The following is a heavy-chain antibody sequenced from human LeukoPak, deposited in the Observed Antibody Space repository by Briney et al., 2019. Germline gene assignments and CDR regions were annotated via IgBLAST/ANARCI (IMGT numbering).Heavy chain of an antibody. J-gene: IGHJ4*02. V-gene: IGHV3-53*01. Sequence: GGSLRLSCAASGFTVNSNYISWVRRAPGKGPQWVSVISAGGVSLFSGSGSAAYYADSVGGRFTISRDNSKNTLYLQMNSLRADDTAVYYCAKMSGVVWFGELRLPFDSWGQGTVVTVSS. CDR1: GFTVNSNY. CDR3: AKMSGVVWFGELRLPFDS. CDR2: ISAGGVSLFSGSGSAA. D-gene: IGHD3-10*01.